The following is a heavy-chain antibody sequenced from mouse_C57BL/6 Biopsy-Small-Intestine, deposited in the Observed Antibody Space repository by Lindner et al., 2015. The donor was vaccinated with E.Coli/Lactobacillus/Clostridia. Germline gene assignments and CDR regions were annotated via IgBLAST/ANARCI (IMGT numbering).Heavy chain of an antibody. CDR1: GHTFTSYD. J-gene: IGHJ2*01. V-gene: IGHV1-85*01. Sequence: VQLQESGPELVKPGASVKVSCKASGHTFTSYDINWVKQRPGQGLEWIGWIYPRDGSSRYNENFKGKATLTVDTSSNTAYMELHSLTSEDSAVYFCARQGFGSTYSYYFDYWGQGTTLTVSS. CDR2: IYPRDGSS. D-gene: IGHD1-1*01. CDR3: ARQGFGSTYSYYFDY.